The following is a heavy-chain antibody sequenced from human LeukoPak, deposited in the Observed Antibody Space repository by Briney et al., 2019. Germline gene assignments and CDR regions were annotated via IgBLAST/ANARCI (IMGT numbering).Heavy chain of an antibody. D-gene: IGHD1-26*01. Sequence: PGGSLRLSCAASGFTFSGYWMHWVRQAPGKGLVWVSHINSDGSSTTYAESVKGRFTISRDNARNTLYLQMNSLRAEDTAVYYCAREVSGSYPYWGQGTPVTVSS. CDR1: GFTFSGYW. CDR3: AREVSGSYPY. CDR2: INSDGSST. V-gene: IGHV3-74*01. J-gene: IGHJ4*02.